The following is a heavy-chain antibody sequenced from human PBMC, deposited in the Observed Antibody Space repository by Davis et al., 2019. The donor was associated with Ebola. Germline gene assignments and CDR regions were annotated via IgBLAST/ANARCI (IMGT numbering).Heavy chain of an antibody. CDR1: RFTFSSYA. CDR2: ISYDASNE. Sequence: PGGSLRLSCAASRFTFSSYAMHWVRQAPGKGLEWVAAISYDASNEYHADSMKGRFTISRDNSKDALYLQMNSLRAEDTAVYYCAKGRQQWIDHWGQGTLVTVSS. CDR3: AKGRQQWIDH. V-gene: IGHV3-30*18. D-gene: IGHD5-18*01. J-gene: IGHJ4*02.